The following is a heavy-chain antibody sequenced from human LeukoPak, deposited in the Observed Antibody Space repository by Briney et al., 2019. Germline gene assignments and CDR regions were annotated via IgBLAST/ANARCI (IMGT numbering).Heavy chain of an antibody. V-gene: IGHV4-59*08. J-gene: IGHJ5*02. D-gene: IGHD3-10*01. CDR2: IYYSGST. CDR3: ARSPRLLWFGELKVHWFDP. CDR1: GGSISSYY. Sequence: SETLSLTCTVSGGSISSYYWSWIRQPPGKGLEWIGYIYYSGSTNYNPSLKSRVTISVDTSKNQFSLKLSSVTAADTAVYYCARSPRLLWFGELKVHWFDPWGQGTLVTVSS.